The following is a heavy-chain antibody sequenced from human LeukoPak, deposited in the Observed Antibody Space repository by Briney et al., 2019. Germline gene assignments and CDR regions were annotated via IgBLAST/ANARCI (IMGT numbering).Heavy chain of an antibody. J-gene: IGHJ4*02. CDR2: ISSSSSYI. Sequence: GGSLRLSCAASGFTFSSYSMNWVRQAPGKGLEWVSSISSSSSYIYYADSAKGRFTISRDNAKNSLYLQMNSLRAEDTAVYYCAKAHSSSQGSDYWGQGTLVTVSS. D-gene: IGHD6-6*01. CDR1: GFTFSSYS. CDR3: AKAHSSSQGSDY. V-gene: IGHV3-21*04.